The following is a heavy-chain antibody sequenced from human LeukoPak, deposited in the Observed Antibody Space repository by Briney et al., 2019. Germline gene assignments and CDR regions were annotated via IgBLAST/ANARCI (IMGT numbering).Heavy chain of an antibody. CDR3: ARALPHRRLMDTTMEQHWFDP. J-gene: IGHJ5*02. V-gene: IGHV1-46*01. CDR1: GYTFTSYG. Sequence: ASVTVSCKASGYTFTSYGISWVRQAPGQGLEWMGLINPSGGSTKYAQTFQGRVTMTRDMSTSTVYMELSSLRSGDTAVYYCARALPHRRLMDTTMEQHWFDPWGQGTLVTVSS. CDR2: INPSGGST. D-gene: IGHD5-18*01.